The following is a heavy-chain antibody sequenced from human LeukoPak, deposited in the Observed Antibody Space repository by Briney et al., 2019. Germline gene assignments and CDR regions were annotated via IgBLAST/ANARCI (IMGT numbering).Heavy chain of an antibody. CDR2: ISSSGSTI. CDR1: GFTFSSYE. J-gene: IGHJ4*02. CDR3: ARGSTNSSGWYTGFDY. Sequence: GGSLRLSCAASGFTFSSYEMNWVRQAPGKGLEWVSYISSSGSTIYYADSVKGRFTISRDNAKKSVYLQMNSLRAEDTAVYYCARGSTNSSGWYTGFDYWGQGSLVTVSS. V-gene: IGHV3-48*03. D-gene: IGHD6-19*01.